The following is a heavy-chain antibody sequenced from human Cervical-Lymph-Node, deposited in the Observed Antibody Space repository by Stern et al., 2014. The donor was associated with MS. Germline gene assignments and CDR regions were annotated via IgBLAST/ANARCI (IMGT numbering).Heavy chain of an antibody. CDR2: ISFDGRNT. CDR1: GFTFTGYA. D-gene: IGHD3-10*01. J-gene: IGHJ4*02. CDR3: ARVRRERSYHYGADF. V-gene: IGHV3-30-3*01. Sequence: VQLVESEGGVVQPGRSLRLFCAVSGFTFTGYAMHWVRQAPGKWLEWVAVISFDGRNTYYADSVKGRFTISRDNSKNTLSLQMSSLRAEDTAVYFCARVRRERSYHYGADFWGQGTLVTVSS.